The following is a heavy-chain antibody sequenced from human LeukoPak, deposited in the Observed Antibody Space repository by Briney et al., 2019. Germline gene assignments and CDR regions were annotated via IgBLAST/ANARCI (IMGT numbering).Heavy chain of an antibody. J-gene: IGHJ4*02. D-gene: IGHD3-22*01. CDR3: ARRRYESGTSYPSYFDY. CDR1: GGSISSSSYY. Sequence: SSETLSLTCTVSGGSISSSSYYWGWIRQPPGKGLEWIGNIYYSGSTYYNPSLKSRATISVDTSKNQFSLKLSSVTAADTAVYYCARRRYESGTSYPSYFDYWGQGTLVTVSS. V-gene: IGHV4-39*01. CDR2: IYYSGST.